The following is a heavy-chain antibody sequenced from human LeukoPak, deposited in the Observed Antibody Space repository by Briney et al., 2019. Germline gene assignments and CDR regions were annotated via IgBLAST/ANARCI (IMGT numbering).Heavy chain of an antibody. J-gene: IGHJ3*01. CDR2: MNHSGST. V-gene: IGHV4-34*01. CDR3: ARPDRIAASRRYAFDF. Sequence: SETLSLTCAVYGVSFSGYYWSWIRQPPGKGLEWSGEMNHSGSTNYSPSLKSRATISVHTAKNQVSLKLRSVTAPDTAVYYCARPDRIAASRRYAFDFWGEGTLVTVSS. CDR1: GVSFSGYY. D-gene: IGHD6-13*01.